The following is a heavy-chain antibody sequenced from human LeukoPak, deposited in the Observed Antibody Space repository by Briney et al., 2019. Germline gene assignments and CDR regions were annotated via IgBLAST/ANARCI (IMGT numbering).Heavy chain of an antibody. CDR1: GFTFSSYG. V-gene: IGHV3-30*02. J-gene: IGHJ4*02. CDR3: AREYSSSRYFDY. CDR2: IRYDGSNK. Sequence: GGSLRLSCAASGFTFSSYGMHWVRQAPGKGLEWVAFIRYDGSNKYYADSVKGRFTISRDNAKNTLYLQMNSLRADDTAVYYCAREYSSSRYFDYWGQGTLVTVSS. D-gene: IGHD6-6*01.